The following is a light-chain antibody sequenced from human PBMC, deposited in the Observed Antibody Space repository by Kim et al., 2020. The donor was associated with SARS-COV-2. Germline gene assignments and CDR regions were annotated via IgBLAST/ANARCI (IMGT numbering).Light chain of an antibody. CDR1: SSDVGGYNY. Sequence: QSALTQPASVSGSPGQSITISCTGTSSDVGGYNYVSWYQQHPGKAPKLMIYDVSKRPSGVSNRFSGSKSGNTDSLTISGLQAEDEADYYCSSYTSSSTLVFGGGTQLTVL. J-gene: IGLJ2*01. CDR3: SSYTSSSTLV. CDR2: DVS. V-gene: IGLV2-14*01.